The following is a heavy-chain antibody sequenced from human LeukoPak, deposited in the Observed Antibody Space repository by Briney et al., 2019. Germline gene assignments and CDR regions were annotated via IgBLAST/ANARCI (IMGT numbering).Heavy chain of an antibody. CDR1: KFIFRNYG. J-gene: IGHJ4*02. CDR2: IWFDGSKK. D-gene: IGHD5-18*01. V-gene: IGHV3-33*01. CDR3: ARLPRRYSYGYFGEGGMKLNHY. Sequence: GGSLRLSCVASKFIFRNYGMHWVRQAPGKGLEWVASIWFDGSKKYYADSVKGRLTISRDNSKNTVYLQMNSLRVEETAVYYCARLPRRYSYGYFGEGGMKLNHYWGQGTLVTVSS.